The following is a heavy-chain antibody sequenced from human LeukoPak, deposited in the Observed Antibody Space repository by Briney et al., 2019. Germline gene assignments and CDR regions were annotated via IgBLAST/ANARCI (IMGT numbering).Heavy chain of an antibody. V-gene: IGHV1-2*02. CDR1: GYTFTGFS. CDR3: AAIVGAPDY. CDR2: INPNSGGT. D-gene: IGHD1-26*01. J-gene: IGHJ4*02. Sequence: GASVKVSCKASGYTFTGFSLYWMRQAPGQGLECMGWINPNSGGTNYAQKFQGRVTMTRDTSISTAYMELSRLTSDDTAVYYCAAIVGAPDYWGQGTLVTVSS.